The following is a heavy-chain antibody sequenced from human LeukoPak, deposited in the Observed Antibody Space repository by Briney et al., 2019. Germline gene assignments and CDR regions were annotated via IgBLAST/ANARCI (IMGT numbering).Heavy chain of an antibody. J-gene: IGHJ4*02. V-gene: IGHV4-39*07. CDR2: IYYSGST. Sequence: SETLSLTCTVSGGSISSSSYYWGWIRQPPGKGLEWIGSIYYSGSTYYNPSLKSRVTISVDTSKNQFSLKVGSVTAADTAVYYCARVTTLTSYFFDYWGQGTLVTVSS. CDR1: GGSISSSSYY. D-gene: IGHD4-11*01. CDR3: ARVTTLTSYFFDY.